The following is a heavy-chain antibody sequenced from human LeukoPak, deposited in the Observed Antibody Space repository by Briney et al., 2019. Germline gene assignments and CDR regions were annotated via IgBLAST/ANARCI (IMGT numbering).Heavy chain of an antibody. Sequence: TGGSLRLSCAASGFTFSSYSMNWVRQAPGQGLEWVSTITSSGYNTYYADSVKGRFTISRDNSKNTLYLQMNSLRAEDTAVYYCAKAYSDFWSGYSTWGQGTLVTVSS. D-gene: IGHD3-3*01. CDR3: AKAYSDFWSGYST. CDR1: GFTFSSYS. CDR2: ITSSGYNT. J-gene: IGHJ5*02. V-gene: IGHV3-23*01.